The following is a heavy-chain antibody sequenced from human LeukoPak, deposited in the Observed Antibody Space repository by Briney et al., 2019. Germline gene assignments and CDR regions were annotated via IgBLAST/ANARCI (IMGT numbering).Heavy chain of an antibody. CDR2: ISGSGGST. CDR3: AKDLWDIVVVIDY. Sequence: HPGGSLRLSCAASGFTFSSYAMSWVRQAPGKGLEWVSAISGSGGSTYYADSVKGRFTISRDNSKNTLYLQMNSLRAEDTAVYYCAKDLWDIVVVIDYWGQGTLVTVSS. D-gene: IGHD2-2*01. J-gene: IGHJ4*02. V-gene: IGHV3-23*01. CDR1: GFTFSSYA.